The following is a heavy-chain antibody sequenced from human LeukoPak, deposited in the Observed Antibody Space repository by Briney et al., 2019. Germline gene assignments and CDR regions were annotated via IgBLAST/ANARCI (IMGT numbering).Heavy chain of an antibody. J-gene: IGHJ4*02. D-gene: IGHD3-16*02. CDR1: GGSFSGYY. Sequence: SETLSLTCAVYGGSFSGYYWSWFRQPPGKGLEWIGEINHSGSTNYNPSLKSRVTISVDTSKNQFSLKLSSVTAADTAVYYWARAPTVGGLSLYFDYWGQGTLVTVSS. CDR2: INHSGST. CDR3: ARAPTVGGLSLYFDY. V-gene: IGHV4-34*01.